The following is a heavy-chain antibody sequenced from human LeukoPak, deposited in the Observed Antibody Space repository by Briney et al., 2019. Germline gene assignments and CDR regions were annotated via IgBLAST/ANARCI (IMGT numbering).Heavy chain of an antibody. V-gene: IGHV3-11*03. CDR2: ISSSNTYT. CDR3: ARSRSYYPADY. Sequence: GGSLRLSCAASGFTFSDYYMSWIRQAPGKGMEWVSYISSSNTYTNYAGSVKGRFTISRDDAKNSLYLQMNSLRAEDTAVYYCARSRSYYPADYWGQGTPVTVSS. J-gene: IGHJ4*02. CDR1: GFTFSDYY. D-gene: IGHD1-26*01.